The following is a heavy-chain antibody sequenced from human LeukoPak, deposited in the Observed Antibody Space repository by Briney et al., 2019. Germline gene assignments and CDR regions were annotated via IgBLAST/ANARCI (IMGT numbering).Heavy chain of an antibody. Sequence: GGSLRLSCAASGFTLSTYDMHWVRQPTGEDLEWVSTIYRAGDTYYPGSVKGRFTISRDNAKNSLYLQMNSLRAEDTAVYYCAREMSGSNDALDIWGQGTMVTVSS. V-gene: IGHV3-13*01. CDR2: IYRAGDT. CDR1: GFTLSTYD. CDR3: AREMSGSNDALDI. J-gene: IGHJ3*02. D-gene: IGHD3-10*01.